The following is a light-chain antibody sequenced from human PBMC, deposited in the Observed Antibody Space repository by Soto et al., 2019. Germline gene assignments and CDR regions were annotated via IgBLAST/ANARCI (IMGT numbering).Light chain of an antibody. V-gene: IGLV2-8*01. J-gene: IGLJ1*01. CDR2: EVT. CDR1: SSDVGGYNW. Sequence: QSALTQPPSASGSPGQSVTISCTGSSSDVGGYNWVSWHQQHPGKAPKLIIYEVTKRPSGVPDRFSGSKSVNTASLTISGLQAADEADYFCVSYAGSSSIFGPGTKLTVL. CDR3: VSYAGSSSI.